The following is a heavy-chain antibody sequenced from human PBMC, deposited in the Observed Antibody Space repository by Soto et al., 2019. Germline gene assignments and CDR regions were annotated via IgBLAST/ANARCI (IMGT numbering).Heavy chain of an antibody. D-gene: IGHD2-2*01. CDR3: ARHRYCSSTSCFNYYYYGMDV. J-gene: IGHJ6*02. V-gene: IGHV5-10-1*01. CDR1: GDSFTSYW. Sequence: GESLKISCKGSGDSFTSYWISWVRQMPGKGLEWMGRIDPSDSYTNYSPSFQGHVTISADKSISTAYLQWSSLKASDTAMYYCARHRYCSSTSCFNYYYYGMDVWGQGTTVTVSS. CDR2: IDPSDSYT.